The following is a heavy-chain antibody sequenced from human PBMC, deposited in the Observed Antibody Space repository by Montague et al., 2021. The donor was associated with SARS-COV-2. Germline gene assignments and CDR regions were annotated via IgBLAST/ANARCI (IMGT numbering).Heavy chain of an antibody. CDR2: IYWDGDK. Sequence: PALVKPTQTLTLTCTFSGFSLSTNGVGVAWIRQPPGKALEWLALIYWDGDKRYSPSLMSSLTITKDTSKNQVVLTMTNMNPVDTATYYCAHSRESATLRTERFDPWGQGTMVTVSS. CDR3: AHSRESATLRTERFDP. V-gene: IGHV2-5*02. D-gene: IGHD3/OR15-3a*01. J-gene: IGHJ5*02. CDR1: GFSLSTNGVG.